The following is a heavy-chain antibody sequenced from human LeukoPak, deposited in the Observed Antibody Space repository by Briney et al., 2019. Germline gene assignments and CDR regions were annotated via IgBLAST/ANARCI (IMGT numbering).Heavy chain of an antibody. CDR2: IRYDGSNK. CDR1: GFTFSSYG. V-gene: IGHV3-30*02. Sequence: GGSLRLSCAASGFTFSSYGMHWVRQAPGKGLERVAFIRYDGSNKYYADSVKGRFTISRDNSKNTLYLQMNSLRAEDTAVYYCAKDLGGYSHDAFDIWGQGTMVTVSS. J-gene: IGHJ3*02. D-gene: IGHD5-18*01. CDR3: AKDLGGYSHDAFDI.